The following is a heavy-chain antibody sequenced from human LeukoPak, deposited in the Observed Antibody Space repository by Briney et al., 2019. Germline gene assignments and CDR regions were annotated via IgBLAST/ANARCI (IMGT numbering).Heavy chain of an antibody. V-gene: IGHV4-39*01. Sequence: SETLSLTCTVSGGSISSSSFYWGWIRQPPGKGLEWIGSIYYGGTTSYNPSLKSRVTISVDMSKNQFSLKLSSVTAADTAVYYCARGSPAGYSSSWYAPSFDYWGQGTLVTVSS. CDR3: ARGSPAGYSSSWYAPSFDY. D-gene: IGHD6-13*01. CDR1: GGSISSSSFY. CDR2: IYYGGTT. J-gene: IGHJ4*02.